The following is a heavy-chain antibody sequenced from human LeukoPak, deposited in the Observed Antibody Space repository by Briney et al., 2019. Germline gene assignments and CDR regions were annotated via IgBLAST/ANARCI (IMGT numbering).Heavy chain of an antibody. CDR1: GGSISSSSYY. D-gene: IGHD4-17*01. CDR3: ARIRSDYYYGMDV. V-gene: IGHV4-39*01. CDR2: IYYSGST. J-gene: IGHJ6*02. Sequence: SETLSLTCTVSGGSISSSSYYWGWIRQPPGKGLEWIGSIYYSGSTYYNPSLKSRVTISVDTSKNQFSLELSSVTAADTAVYYCARIRSDYYYGMDVWGQGTTVTVSS.